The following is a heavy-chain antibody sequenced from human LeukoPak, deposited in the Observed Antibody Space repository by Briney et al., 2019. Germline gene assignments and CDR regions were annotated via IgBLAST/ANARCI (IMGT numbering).Heavy chain of an antibody. CDR1: GFTFSSYE. CDR3: ARAKRNGFDI. CDR2: ISATGSTI. V-gene: IGHV3-48*03. Sequence: PGGSLRLSRVASGFTFSSYEMNWVRQAPGKGLEWVSYISATGSTIYYAHSVKGRFTISRDTAKNSLYLQMTSLRTEDTAVYYCARAKRNGFDIWGQGTMVTVSS. J-gene: IGHJ3*02.